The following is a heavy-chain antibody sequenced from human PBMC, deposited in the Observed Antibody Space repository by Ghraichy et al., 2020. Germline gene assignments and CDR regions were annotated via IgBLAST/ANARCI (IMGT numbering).Heavy chain of an antibody. D-gene: IGHD2-21*02. CDR3: ARAPTRGLLTTALDY. CDR1: GFTFSSHS. V-gene: IGHV3-30*04. Sequence: GESLNISCAASGFTFSSHSMHWVRQAPGKGLEWLAVTSYDGSTKYYADSVKGRFTISRDNSKNTLYLQMNSLRAEDTAVYYCARAPTRGLLTTALDYWGQGALVTVSS. J-gene: IGHJ4*02. CDR2: TSYDGSTK.